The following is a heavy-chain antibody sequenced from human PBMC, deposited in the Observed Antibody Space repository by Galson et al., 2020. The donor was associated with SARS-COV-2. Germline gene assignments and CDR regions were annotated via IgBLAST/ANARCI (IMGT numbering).Heavy chain of an antibody. V-gene: IGHV4-34*01. CDR1: GGSFSGYY. J-gene: IGHJ4*02. CDR3: ARGRTEITMIVVVLTSSSINFDY. CDR2: INPSGST. Sequence: PSETLSLTCAVYGGSFSGYYWSWIRQSPGKGLEWIGEINPSGSTNYNPSLKSRVTISVDTSKSQFSLNLKSVTAADTAVYYCARGRTEITMIVVVLTSSSINFDYWGQGTLVTVSS. D-gene: IGHD3-22*01.